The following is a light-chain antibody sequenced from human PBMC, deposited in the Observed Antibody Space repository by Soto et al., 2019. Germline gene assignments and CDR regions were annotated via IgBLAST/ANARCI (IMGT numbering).Light chain of an antibody. J-gene: IGKJ4*01. Sequence: EIVLTQSPATLSVSPGERATLSCRASQSVGNNFAWYQQKPGQAPRLLIFATSTRATGVPARFSGSGSGTEFPLPISSLQSEDFAVYYCQQYGDWPLTFGGGAKVEIE. CDR3: QQYGDWPLT. CDR1: QSVGNN. CDR2: ATS. V-gene: IGKV3-15*01.